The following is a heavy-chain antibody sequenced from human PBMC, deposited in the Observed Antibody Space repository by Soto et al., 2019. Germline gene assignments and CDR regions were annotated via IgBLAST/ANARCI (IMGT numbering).Heavy chain of an antibody. V-gene: IGHV3-23*01. D-gene: IGHD6-19*01. J-gene: IGHJ4*02. CDR3: AKADGQQWLIPHLDN. Sequence: SGGSLRLSCVASGFNFKKFAMAWVRQAAGEGLEWVSGISCCGGSASYADSVEGRFSIARDDSKNTVSLQLNSLRVEDTAQYYCAKADGQQWLIPHLDNWGQGTLVTVSS. CDR1: GFNFKKFA. CDR2: ISCCGGSA.